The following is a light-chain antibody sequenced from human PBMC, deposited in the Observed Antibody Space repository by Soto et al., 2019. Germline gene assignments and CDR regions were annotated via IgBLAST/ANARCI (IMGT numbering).Light chain of an antibody. CDR1: QSVSSSY. Sequence: EIVLTQSPGTLSLSPGERATLSCRASQSVSSSYLAWYQQKPGQAPRLLIYGASSRATGIPDRFSGSGSVTDFTLTISRLEPEDFAVYYCRQYGSSPYTFGQGTKLEIK. CDR2: GAS. CDR3: RQYGSSPYT. V-gene: IGKV3-20*01. J-gene: IGKJ2*01.